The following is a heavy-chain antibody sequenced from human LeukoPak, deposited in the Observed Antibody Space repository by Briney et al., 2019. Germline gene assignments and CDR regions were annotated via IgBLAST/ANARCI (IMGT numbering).Heavy chain of an antibody. CDR2: MNPNSGNT. V-gene: IGHV1-8*03. CDR1: GYTFTSYD. D-gene: IGHD7-27*01. Sequence: ASVKVSCKASGYTFTSYDINWVRQATGQGLEWMGWMNPNSGNTGYAQKFQGRVTITRNTSISTAYMELSSLRSEDTAVYYCARASLGPYYYYYYMDVWGKGTTVTVSS. J-gene: IGHJ6*03. CDR3: ARASLGPYYYYYYMDV.